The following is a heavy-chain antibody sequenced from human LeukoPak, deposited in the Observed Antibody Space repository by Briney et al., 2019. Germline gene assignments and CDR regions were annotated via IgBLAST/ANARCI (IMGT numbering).Heavy chain of an antibody. Sequence: SETLSLTCTVSGGSISSYYWSWIRQPAGKGLEWIGRIYTSGSTNYNPSLKSRVTMSVDTSKNQISLKLSSVIAADTAVYYCAREIGDYYDSSGYRTYYFDYWGQGTLVTVSS. D-gene: IGHD3-22*01. CDR2: IYTSGST. V-gene: IGHV4-4*07. J-gene: IGHJ4*02. CDR3: AREIGDYYDSSGYRTYYFDY. CDR1: GGSISSYY.